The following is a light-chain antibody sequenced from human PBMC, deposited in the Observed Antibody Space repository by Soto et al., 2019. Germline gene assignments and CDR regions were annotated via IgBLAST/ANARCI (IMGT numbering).Light chain of an antibody. V-gene: IGLV1-44*01. CDR2: SYN. Sequence: QAVVTQPPSAYGTPGQRVTISCSGSRSNIGSNDVNWYQQLPGTAPKLLIDSYNQRPSGVPDRFSGSKSGTSASLAISGLQSEDEATYYCASWDDILYGILFGGGTKLTVL. J-gene: IGLJ2*01. CDR1: RSNIGSND. CDR3: ASWDDILYGIL.